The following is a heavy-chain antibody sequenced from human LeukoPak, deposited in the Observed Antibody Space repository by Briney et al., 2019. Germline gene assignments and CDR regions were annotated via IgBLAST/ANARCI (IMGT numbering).Heavy chain of an antibody. CDR1: GFTFSSYG. D-gene: IGHD1-20*01. CDR2: IRYDGSNK. CDR3: ARELGITGTTGFDY. V-gene: IGHV3-30*02. J-gene: IGHJ4*02. Sequence: GGSLRLSCAASGFTFSSYGMHWVRQAPGKGLEWVAFIRYDGSNKYYADSVKGRFTISRDNSKNTLYLQMNSLRAEDTAVYYCARELGITGTTGFDYWGQGTLVTVSS.